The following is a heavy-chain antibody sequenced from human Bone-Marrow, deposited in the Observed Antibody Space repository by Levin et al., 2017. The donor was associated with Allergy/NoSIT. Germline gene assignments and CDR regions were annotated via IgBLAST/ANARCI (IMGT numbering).Heavy chain of an antibody. CDR1: GFTFSSYG. J-gene: IGHJ4*02. CDR2: IWYDGSNK. Sequence: PGGSLRLSCAASGFTFSSYGMHWVRQAPGKGLEWVAVIWYDGSNKYYADSVKGRFTISRDNSKNTLYLQMNSLRAEDTAVYYCARGGHDYVWGSYRYLFDYWGQGTLVTVSS. V-gene: IGHV3-33*01. D-gene: IGHD3-16*02. CDR3: ARGGHDYVWGSYRYLFDY.